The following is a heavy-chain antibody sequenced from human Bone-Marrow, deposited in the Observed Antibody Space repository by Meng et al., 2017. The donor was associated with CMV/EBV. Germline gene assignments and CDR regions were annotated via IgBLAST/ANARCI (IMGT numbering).Heavy chain of an antibody. J-gene: IGHJ1*01. Sequence: GESLKISCAASGFTFTNYAMSWVRQAPGKGLEWVANIKQDGSEKYYVDSVKGRFTISRDNAKNSLYLQMNSLRAEDTAVYYCATYYYDSSGYYPLGYWGPGTLVTVSS. D-gene: IGHD3-22*01. CDR3: ATYYYDSSGYYPLGY. CDR2: IKQDGSEK. CDR1: GFTFTNYA. V-gene: IGHV3-7*01.